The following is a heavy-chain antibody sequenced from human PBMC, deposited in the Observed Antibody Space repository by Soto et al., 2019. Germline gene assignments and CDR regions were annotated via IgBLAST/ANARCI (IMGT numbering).Heavy chain of an antibody. Sequence: SVKVSCKASGSGFIRSGIQWVRQAHGQRLEWLGWIVGASGQTNYAQNFRGRVAITRDTSTATAYIELTGLTSEDTAVYFCSADRPDIGVGWCVWGQGTTVTVSS. V-gene: IGHV1-58*02. D-gene: IGHD2-21*01. J-gene: IGHJ6*02. CDR3: SADRPDIGVGWCV. CDR1: GSGFIRSG. CDR2: IVGASGQT.